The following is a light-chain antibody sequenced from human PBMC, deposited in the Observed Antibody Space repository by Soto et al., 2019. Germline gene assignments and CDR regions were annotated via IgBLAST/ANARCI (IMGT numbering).Light chain of an antibody. CDR2: EVT. CDR3: FSYAGNSGV. CDR1: SSDVGSYNL. V-gene: IGLV2-23*02. J-gene: IGLJ1*01. Sequence: QSVLTQPASVSGSPGQSITISCTGTSSDVGSYNLVSWYQQHPGKAPKLIIYEVTKRPSGVSNRFSGSKSGNTASLTISGLQAEDEADYSCFSYAGNSGVFGTGTKVTVL.